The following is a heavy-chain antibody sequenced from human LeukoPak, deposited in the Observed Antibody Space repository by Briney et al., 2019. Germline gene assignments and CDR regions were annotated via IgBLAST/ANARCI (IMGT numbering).Heavy chain of an antibody. J-gene: IGHJ4*02. D-gene: IGHD1-7*01. V-gene: IGHV3-21*01. CDR3: ARDWKYKVDY. Sequence: GGSLGLSCAASGFTFSTYSMNWVRQAPGKGLEWVSSITSSGSAIYYADSVKGRFTISRDNAKNSLYLQMNSLRAEDTAVYYCARDWKYKVDYWGQGTLVTVSS. CDR2: ITSSGSAI. CDR1: GFTFSTYS.